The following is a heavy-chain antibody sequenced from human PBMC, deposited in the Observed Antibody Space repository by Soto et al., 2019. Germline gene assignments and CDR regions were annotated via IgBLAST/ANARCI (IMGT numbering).Heavy chain of an antibody. J-gene: IGHJ6*03. V-gene: IGHV1-69*08. Sequence: QVQLVQSGAEVKKPGASVKISCTASRDTFNDRTVTWVRRAPGQGLEWMGRVLPLLDASNYAEKFQDRVTINADKSIKTADCELSGLKSEDSAISCCASGKTQMTQDRMGFYYYLDVWGKGTTVTV. CDR1: RDTFNDRT. CDR3: ASGKTQMTQDRMGFYYYLDV. D-gene: IGHD1-26*01. CDR2: VLPLLDAS.